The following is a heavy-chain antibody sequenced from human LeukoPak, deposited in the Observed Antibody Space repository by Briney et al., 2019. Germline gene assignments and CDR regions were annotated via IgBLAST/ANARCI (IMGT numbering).Heavy chain of an antibody. D-gene: IGHD3-3*01. Sequence: GGSLRLSCAASGFTFSTYSMNWVRQAPGKGLEWVSFISSSSSTIYYADSVRGRFTISRDNAKNSLYLQMSSLRAEDTAVYYCARTERPARYEAILSHTDVWGKGTTVTVSS. CDR1: GFTFSTYS. V-gene: IGHV3-48*04. CDR2: ISSSSSTI. CDR3: ARTERPARYEAILSHTDV. J-gene: IGHJ6*03.